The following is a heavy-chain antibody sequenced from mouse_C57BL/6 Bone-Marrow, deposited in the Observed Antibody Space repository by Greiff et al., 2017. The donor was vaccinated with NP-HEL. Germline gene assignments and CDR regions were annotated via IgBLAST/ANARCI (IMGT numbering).Heavy chain of an antibody. V-gene: IGHV10-3*01. CDR2: IRSKSSNYAT. CDR1: GFTFNTYA. J-gene: IGHJ1*03. Sequence: EVQLVESGGGLVQPKGSLKLSCAASGFTFNTYAMHWVRQAPGKGLEWVARIRSKSSNYATYYADSVKDRFTISRDDSQSMLYLQMNNLKTEDTAMYYCVRGVGADGYHWYFDVWGTGTTVTVSS. CDR3: VRGVGADGYHWYFDV. D-gene: IGHD2-3*01.